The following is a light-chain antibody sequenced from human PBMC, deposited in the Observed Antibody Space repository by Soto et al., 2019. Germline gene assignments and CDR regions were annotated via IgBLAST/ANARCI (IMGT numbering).Light chain of an antibody. CDR1: QSVSSK. Sequence: EIVMTQSPATLSVSPGERATLSCRASQSVSSKLAWYQQKPGQAPRLLIYAASTRATGIPARFSGSGSGTEVSLTITSMQSEDVAVYYCQQYSNWPPYTFGQGTKLEIK. V-gene: IGKV3-15*01. CDR3: QQYSNWPPYT. J-gene: IGKJ2*01. CDR2: AAS.